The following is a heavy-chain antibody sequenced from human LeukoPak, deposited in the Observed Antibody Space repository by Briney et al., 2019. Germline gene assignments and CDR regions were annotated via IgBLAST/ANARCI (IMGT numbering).Heavy chain of an antibody. J-gene: IGHJ4*02. CDR3: ASSGYDLSGFDY. V-gene: IGHV4-61*01. CDR2: IYYSGST. CDR1: GGSVSSGSYY. Sequence: SETLSLTCTVSGGSVSSGSYYWSWIRQPPGKGLEWIGYIYYSGSTNYNPSLKSRVTISVGTSKNQFSLKLSSVTAADTAVYYCASSGYDLSGFDYWGQGTLVTVSS. D-gene: IGHD5-12*01.